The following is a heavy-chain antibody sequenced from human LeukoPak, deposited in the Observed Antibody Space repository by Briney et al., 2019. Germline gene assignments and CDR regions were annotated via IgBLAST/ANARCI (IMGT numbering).Heavy chain of an antibody. Sequence: SGTLSLTCAVSGGSISSTNWWSWVRQPPGKGLEWIGEIYHSGSTNYNPSLKSRVTISVDTSKNQFSLKLSSVTAADTAVYYCARGSSFTTTGFDYWGQGTLVTVSS. J-gene: IGHJ4*02. CDR2: IYHSGST. CDR3: ARGSSFTTTGFDY. D-gene: IGHD3-22*01. CDR1: GGSISSTNW. V-gene: IGHV4-4*02.